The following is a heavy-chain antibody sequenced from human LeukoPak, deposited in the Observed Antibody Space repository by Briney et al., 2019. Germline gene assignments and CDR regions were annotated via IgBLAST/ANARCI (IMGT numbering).Heavy chain of an antibody. CDR1: GGTFSSYA. CDR2: IIPIFGTA. Sequence: SVKVSCKASGGTFSSYAISWVRQAPGQGLEWMGGIIPIFGTANYAQRFQGRVTITADESTSTAYMELSSLRSEDTAVYYCARGGTVTSPHYYYYYMDVWGKGTTVTVSS. V-gene: IGHV1-69*13. D-gene: IGHD4-11*01. CDR3: ARGGTVTSPHYYYYYMDV. J-gene: IGHJ6*03.